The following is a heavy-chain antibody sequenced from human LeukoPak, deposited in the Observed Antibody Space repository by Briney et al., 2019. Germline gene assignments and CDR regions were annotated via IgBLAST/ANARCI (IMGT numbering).Heavy chain of an antibody. D-gene: IGHD2-15*01. CDR1: GGSFIGYY. J-gene: IGHJ6*02. Sequence: SETLSLTCAVYGGSFIGYYWSWIRQPPGKGLEWIGEINHSGSTNYNPSLKSRVTISVDTSKNQFSLKLSSVTAADTAVYYCARASSDHYYYGMDVWGQETTVTVSS. CDR3: ARASSDHYYYGMDV. CDR2: INHSGST. V-gene: IGHV4-34*01.